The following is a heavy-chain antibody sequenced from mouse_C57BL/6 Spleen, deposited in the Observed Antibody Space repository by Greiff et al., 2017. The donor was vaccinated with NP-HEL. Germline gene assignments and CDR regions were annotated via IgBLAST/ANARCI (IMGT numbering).Heavy chain of an antibody. J-gene: IGHJ2*01. D-gene: IGHD2-4*01. V-gene: IGHV1-18*01. CDR3: ARHDYDNFDY. CDR2: INPNNGGT. CDR1: GYTFTDYN. Sequence: DVQLQESGPELVKPGASVKIPCKASGYTFTDYNMDWVKQSHGKSLEWIGDINPNNGGTIYNQKFKGKATLTVDKSSSTAYMELRSLTSEDTAVYYCARHDYDNFDYWGQGTTLTVSS.